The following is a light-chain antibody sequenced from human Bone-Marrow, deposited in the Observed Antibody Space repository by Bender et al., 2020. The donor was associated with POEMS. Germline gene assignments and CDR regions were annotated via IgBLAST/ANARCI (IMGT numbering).Light chain of an antibody. CDR2: DAS. CDR1: NIEFKT. V-gene: IGLV3-21*02. Sequence: SYVLSQPPSVSVAPEQTARIPCAGDNIEFKTVHWYRQKPGQAPVVVVFDASARPSGIPERFSGSTSGHTATLTIRRVEAEDEADYYCQLWDRGGDRPVLGGGTKLTVL. J-gene: IGLJ3*02. CDR3: QLWDRGGDRPV.